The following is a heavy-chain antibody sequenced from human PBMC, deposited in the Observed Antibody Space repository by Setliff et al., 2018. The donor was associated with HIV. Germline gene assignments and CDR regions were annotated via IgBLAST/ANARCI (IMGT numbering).Heavy chain of an antibody. CDR2: IYTSGGT. CDR1: GGSFSSGIYY. Sequence: PSETLSLTCTVSGGSFSSGIYYWSWIRQPAGKGLEWIGRIYTSGGTNYNPSLKSRVTISIDTSKNQFSLKLNSVTAADTAVYYCAGITVVTPYYFDYWGQGTLVTVSS. J-gene: IGHJ4*02. D-gene: IGHD2-21*02. V-gene: IGHV4-61*02. CDR3: AGITVVTPYYFDY.